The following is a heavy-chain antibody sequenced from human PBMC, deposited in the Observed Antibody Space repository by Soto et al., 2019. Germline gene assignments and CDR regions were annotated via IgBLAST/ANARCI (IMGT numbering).Heavy chain of an antibody. CDR3: GRHVPAAGYYYGMDV. CDR1: GGTFSSYA. CDR2: IIPIFGTA. V-gene: IGHV1-69*12. Sequence: QVQLVQSGAEVKKPGSSVKVSCKASGGTFSSYAISWVRQAPGQGLEWMGGIIPIFGTANYAQKFQGRVTITAAESASTAYMELSSLRSEDTAVYDCGRHVPAAGYYYGMDVWGQGTTVTVSS. D-gene: IGHD2-2*01. J-gene: IGHJ6*02.